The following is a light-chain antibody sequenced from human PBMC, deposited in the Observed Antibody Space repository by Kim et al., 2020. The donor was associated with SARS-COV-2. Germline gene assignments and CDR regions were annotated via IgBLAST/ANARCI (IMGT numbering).Light chain of an antibody. J-gene: IGLJ2*01. CDR2: QNK. V-gene: IGLV3-1*01. Sequence: VSPGQTARITCSGDKLGDKYVCWYQQKPGQSPVLVMYQNKKRPSGIPERFSGSNSGNTATLIISGTQAMDEADYYCQAWDISTLVFGGGTKLTV. CDR3: QAWDISTLV. CDR1: KLGDKY.